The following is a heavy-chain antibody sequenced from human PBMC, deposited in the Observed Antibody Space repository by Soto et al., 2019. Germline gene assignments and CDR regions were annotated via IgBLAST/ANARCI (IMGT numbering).Heavy chain of an antibody. Sequence: SQTLSLTCAISGDSVSSNNAAWNWIRQSPSRGLEWLGRTYYRSRWYNDYAVSVKSRITVNPDTSKNQFSLQLTSVTPEDTAVYYCAGTTSHYWYYMDVWGKGTTGTVSS. D-gene: IGHD1-7*01. CDR1: GDSVSSNNAA. J-gene: IGHJ6*03. CDR2: TYYRSRWYN. V-gene: IGHV6-1*01. CDR3: AGTTSHYWYYMDV.